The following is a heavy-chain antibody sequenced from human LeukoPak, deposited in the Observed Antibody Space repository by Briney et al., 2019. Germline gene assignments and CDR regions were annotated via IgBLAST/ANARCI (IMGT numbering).Heavy chain of an antibody. CDR3: AREGWHYYDRSGSYYFEY. J-gene: IGHJ4*02. CDR2: IYYSGST. CDR1: GGSISSYY. V-gene: IGHV4-59*01. Sequence: PSETLSLTCTVSGGSISSYYWSWIRQPPGKGLEWIGYIYYSGSTNYNPSLKSRVTISVDTSKSQFSLKLSSVTAADTAMYYCAREGWHYYDRSGSYYFEYWGQGTLVTVSS. D-gene: IGHD3-22*01.